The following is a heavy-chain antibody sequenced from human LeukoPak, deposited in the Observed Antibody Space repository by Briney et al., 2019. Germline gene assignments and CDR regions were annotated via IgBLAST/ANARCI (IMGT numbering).Heavy chain of an antibody. J-gene: IGHJ4*02. D-gene: IGHD5-24*01. CDR3: AREEATIPQDY. CDR2: ISYDGSNK. V-gene: IGHV3-30*03. CDR1: GFTFSSYG. Sequence: GGSLRLSCAASGFTFSSYGMHWVRQAPGKGLEWVAVISYDGSNKYYADSVKGRFAISRDNSKNTLYLQMNSLRAEDTAVYYCAREEATIPQDYWGQGTLVTVSS.